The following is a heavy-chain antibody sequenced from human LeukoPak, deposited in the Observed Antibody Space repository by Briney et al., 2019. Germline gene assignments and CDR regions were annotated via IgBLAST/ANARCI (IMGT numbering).Heavy chain of an antibody. CDR1: GGTFSSYA. J-gene: IGHJ4*02. Sequence: RASVKVSCKASGGTFSSYAISWVRQAPGQGLEWMGGIIPIFGTANYAQKFQGRVTITTDESTSTAYMELSSLRSEDTAVYYCARAPYYYDSSGYAEFDYWGQGTLVTVSS. V-gene: IGHV1-69*05. CDR2: IIPIFGTA. D-gene: IGHD3-22*01. CDR3: ARAPYYYDSSGYAEFDY.